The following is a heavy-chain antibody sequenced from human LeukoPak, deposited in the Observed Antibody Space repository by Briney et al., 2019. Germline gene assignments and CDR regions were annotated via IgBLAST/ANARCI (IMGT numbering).Heavy chain of an antibody. J-gene: IGHJ4*02. Sequence: GASVKVSCKASGSTFTKYVVHWVRQAPGQRPEWMGGINAGIGHTQYSPNFQGRVTITRHTSATTAYMELRSLTSEDPSLYHCARDDCGDTCYPGGYWGQGTLVTVAS. D-gene: IGHD2-21*01. CDR1: GSTFTKYV. CDR2: INAGIGHT. V-gene: IGHV1-3*01. CDR3: ARDDCGDTCYPGGY.